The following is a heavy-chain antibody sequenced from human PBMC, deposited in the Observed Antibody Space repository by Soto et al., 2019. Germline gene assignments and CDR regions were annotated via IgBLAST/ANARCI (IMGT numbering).Heavy chain of an antibody. J-gene: IGHJ6*02. D-gene: IGHD2-15*01. CDR3: AREQGYCSGGSCYSLSYYYYGMDV. Sequence: GGSLRLSCAASGFTFSSYSMNWVRQAPGKGLEWVSSISSSSSYIYYANSVKGRFTISRDNAKNSLYLQMNSLRAEDTAVYYCAREQGYCSGGSCYSLSYYYYGMDVWGQGTTVTVSS. CDR1: GFTFSSYS. CDR2: ISSSSSYI. V-gene: IGHV3-21*01.